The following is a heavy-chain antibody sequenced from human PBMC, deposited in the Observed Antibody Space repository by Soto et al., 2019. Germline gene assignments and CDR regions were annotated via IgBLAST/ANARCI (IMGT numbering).Heavy chain of an antibody. V-gene: IGHV4-4*02. CDR3: ARFPDIVAPPEWYYSYGMDV. CDR1: GGSISSSNW. J-gene: IGHJ6*01. Sequence: PSETLSLTCAVSGGSISSSNWWSWDRQPPGKGLEWIGEIYHSGSTNYNPSLKSRVTISVDKSKNQFSLKLSSVTAADTAVYYCARFPDIVAPPEWYYSYGMDVWGQGTMVTVSS. D-gene: IGHD5-12*01. CDR2: IYHSGST.